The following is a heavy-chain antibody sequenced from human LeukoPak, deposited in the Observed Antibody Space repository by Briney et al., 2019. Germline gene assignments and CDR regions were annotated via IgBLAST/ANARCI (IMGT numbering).Heavy chain of an antibody. D-gene: IGHD3-22*01. J-gene: IGHJ4*02. CDR2: ISGSGGST. CDR1: GFTFSRYA. V-gene: IGHV3-23*01. Sequence: GGSLRLFCAASGFTFSRYAMSWVRQAPGKGLEWGSDISGSGGSTYYADAVKGRFTISRDNSKNTLYLQMNSLRPEDTAVYYCATYDSSGYFSYWGQGTLVTVSS. CDR3: ATYDSSGYFSY.